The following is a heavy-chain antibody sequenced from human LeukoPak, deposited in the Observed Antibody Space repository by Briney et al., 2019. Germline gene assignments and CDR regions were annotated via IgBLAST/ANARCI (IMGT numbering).Heavy chain of an antibody. J-gene: IGHJ3*02. D-gene: IGHD2-2*01. CDR2: IWYDGSNK. CDR1: GFTFSSYG. Sequence: EGSLRLSCAASGFTFSSYGMHWVRQAPGKGLEWVAVIWYDGSNKYYADSVKGRFTISRDNSKNTLYLQMNSLRAEDTAVYYCAREPVRYCSSTSCYVQGDDAFDIWGQGTMVTVSS. V-gene: IGHV3-33*01. CDR3: AREPVRYCSSTSCYVQGDDAFDI.